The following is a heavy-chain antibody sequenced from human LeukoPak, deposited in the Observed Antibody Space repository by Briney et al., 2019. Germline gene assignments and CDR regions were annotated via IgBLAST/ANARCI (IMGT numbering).Heavy chain of an antibody. J-gene: IGHJ6*02. D-gene: IGHD1-14*01. CDR3: ARGPGIFYYYGMDV. V-gene: IGHV4-39*01. CDR1: GGSISSSSYY. CDR2: IYYSGST. Sequence: SETLSLTCTVSGGSISSSSYYWGWIRQPPGKGLEWIGSIYYSGSTYYNPSLKSRVTISVDTSKNQFSLKLSSVTAAHTAVYYCARGPGIFYYYGMDVWGQGTTVTVSS.